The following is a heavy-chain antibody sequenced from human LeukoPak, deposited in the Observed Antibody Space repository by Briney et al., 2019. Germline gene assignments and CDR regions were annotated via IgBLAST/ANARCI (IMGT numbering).Heavy chain of an antibody. CDR2: INWNGGST. V-gene: IGHV3-20*04. CDR3: ARGYYYDSSGYYHDNFDY. J-gene: IGHJ4*02. D-gene: IGHD3-22*01. CDR1: GFNFDDYG. Sequence: GGSLRLSCAASGFNFDDYGMSWVRQAPGKGLEWVSGINWNGGSTGYADSVKGRFTISRDNAKNSLYLQMNSLRAEDTALYYCARGYYYDSSGYYHDNFDYWGQGTLVAVSS.